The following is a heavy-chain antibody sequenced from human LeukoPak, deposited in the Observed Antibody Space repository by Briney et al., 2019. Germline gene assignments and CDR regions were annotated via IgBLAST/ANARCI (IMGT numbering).Heavy chain of an antibody. CDR1: GFTFSSYA. Sequence: PGGSLRLSCAASGFTFSSYAMGWVRQAPGKGLEWVSAISGSGGSTYYADSVKGRFTISRDNSKNTLYLQMNSLRAEDTAVYYCAKRPIGSGSYYFDYWGQGTLVTVSS. CDR3: AKRPIGSGSYYFDY. V-gene: IGHV3-23*01. CDR2: ISGSGGST. J-gene: IGHJ4*02. D-gene: IGHD3-10*01.